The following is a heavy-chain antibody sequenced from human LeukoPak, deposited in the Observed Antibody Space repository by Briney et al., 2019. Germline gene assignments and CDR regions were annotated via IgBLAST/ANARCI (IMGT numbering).Heavy chain of an antibody. J-gene: IGHJ6*04. CDR1: GFTFSNAW. D-gene: IGHD3-10*01. CDR3: TTEGSGNYYGPGSSYYYYGMDV. Sequence: GGSLRLSCAASGFTFSNAWMSWVRQAPGKGLEWVGRIKSKTDGGTTDYAAPVKGRFTISRDDSKNTLYLQMNSLKTEDTAVYYCTTEGSGNYYGPGSSYYYYGMDVWGKGTTVTVSS. V-gene: IGHV3-15*01. CDR2: IKSKTDGGTT.